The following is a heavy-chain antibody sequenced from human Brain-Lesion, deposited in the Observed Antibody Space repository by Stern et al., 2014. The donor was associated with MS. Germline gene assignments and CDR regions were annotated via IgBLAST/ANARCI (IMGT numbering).Heavy chain of an antibody. Sequence: QVQLVQSRGGVVQPGTSLRLSCAASGFTFSSYGMHWVRQAPGKGLEWVAPAWYDGSTAYYTNSVKGRFTISRDNSKNTLSLQMNSLTAEDTAVYYCARGHIPYAYNYLFDYWGQGTLVTVSS. V-gene: IGHV3-33*01. J-gene: IGHJ4*02. D-gene: IGHD5-24*01. CDR1: GFTFSSYG. CDR2: AWYDGSTA. CDR3: ARGHIPYAYNYLFDY.